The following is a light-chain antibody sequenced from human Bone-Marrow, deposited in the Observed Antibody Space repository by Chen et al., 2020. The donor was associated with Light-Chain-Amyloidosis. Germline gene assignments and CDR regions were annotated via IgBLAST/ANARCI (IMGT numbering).Light chain of an antibody. V-gene: IGLV2-14*01. J-gene: IGLJ1*01. CDR3: SSFTSSSSYV. Sequence: QSALTQPASVSGSPGQSITISCTGTSGDVGTYTYVSWYQQHPGKAPKVLIYAVRNRPSGVSNRFSGSKSGNTASLTISGLQAEDEADYYCSSFTSSSSYVFGPGTKVTVL. CDR1: SGDVGTYTY. CDR2: AVR.